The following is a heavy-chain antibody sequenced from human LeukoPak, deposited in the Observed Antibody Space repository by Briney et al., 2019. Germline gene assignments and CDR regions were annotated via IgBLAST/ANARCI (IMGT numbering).Heavy chain of an antibody. D-gene: IGHD2-2*01. V-gene: IGHV4-30-4*07. CDR1: GGSISSGGYS. CDR3: ARALGASYALGY. Sequence: IPSETLSLTCAVSGGSISSGGYSWSWIRQPPGKGLEWIGYIYYSGSTYYNPSLKSRVTISVDTSKNQFSLKLSSVTAADTAVYYCARALGASYALGYWGQGTLVTVSS. J-gene: IGHJ4*02. CDR2: IYYSGST.